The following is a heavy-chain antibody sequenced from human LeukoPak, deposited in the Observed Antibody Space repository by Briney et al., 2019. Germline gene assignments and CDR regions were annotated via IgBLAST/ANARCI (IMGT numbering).Heavy chain of an antibody. CDR2: IYYSGST. D-gene: IGHD6-13*01. CDR3: ARKGIAAAGYYFDY. CDR1: GGSISSGDYY. J-gene: IGHJ4*02. V-gene: IGHV4-30-4*08. Sequence: PSQTLSLXCTVSGGSISSGDYYWSWIRQPPGKGLEWIGYIYYSGSTYYNPSLKSRVTISVDTSKNQFSLKLSSVTAADTAVYYCARKGIAAAGYYFDYWGQGTLVTVSS.